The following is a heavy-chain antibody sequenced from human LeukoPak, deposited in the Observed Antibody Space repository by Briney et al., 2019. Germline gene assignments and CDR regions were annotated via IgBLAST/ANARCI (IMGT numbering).Heavy chain of an antibody. D-gene: IGHD2-15*01. Sequence: SETLSLTCTVSGGSISISSSSYYWGWIRQPPGKGLEWIGNVYYTGSTYYNPPLKSRVTISVDTSKNQFSLKLSSVTAADTAVYYCARAGIVVVVAAIRLWHAFDIWGQGTMATVSS. V-gene: IGHV4-39*07. CDR3: ARAGIVVVVAAIRLWHAFDI. CDR2: VYYTGST. CDR1: GGSISISSSSYY. J-gene: IGHJ3*02.